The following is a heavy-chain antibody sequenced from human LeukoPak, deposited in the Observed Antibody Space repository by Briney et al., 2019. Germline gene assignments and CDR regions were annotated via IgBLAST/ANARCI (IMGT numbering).Heavy chain of an antibody. CDR2: IFGSGLTT. D-gene: IGHD6-6*01. CDR1: GFSFSSFG. V-gene: IGHV3-23*01. Sequence: GGSLRLSRAASGFSFSSFGMSWVRQAPGKGLEWVSAIFGSGLTTYYADSVRGRFIISRDNSQNRLFLQVNSLRVEDTAVYYCARGLGEFASAPDSWGQGTPVTVSS. CDR3: ARGLGEFASAPDS. J-gene: IGHJ5*01.